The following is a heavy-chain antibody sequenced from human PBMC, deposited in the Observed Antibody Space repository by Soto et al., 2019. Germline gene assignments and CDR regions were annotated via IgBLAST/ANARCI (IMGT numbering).Heavy chain of an antibody. Sequence: KPSETLSLTCTVSGGSVSSGIYYWSWIRQPPGKGLELIGYIYYSGSTNYNPSLKSRVTISVDTSKNQFSLKLSSVTAADAAVYYCARGLTGGYYFDYWGQGTLVTVSS. CDR2: IYYSGST. CDR3: ARGLTGGYYFDY. D-gene: IGHD7-27*01. V-gene: IGHV4-61*01. CDR1: GGSVSSGIYY. J-gene: IGHJ4*02.